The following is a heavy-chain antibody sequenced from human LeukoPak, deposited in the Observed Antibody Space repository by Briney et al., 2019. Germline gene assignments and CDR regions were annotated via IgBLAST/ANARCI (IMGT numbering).Heavy chain of an antibody. CDR1: GYTFTGYY. D-gene: IGHD4-23*01. CDR3: ARDLLGYGGNSDYFDY. CDR2: INPNSGGT. Sequence: ASVKVSCKASGYTFTGYYMHWVRQAPGQGLEWMGWINPNSGGTNYAQKFQGRVAMTRDMSISTAYMELSRLRSDDTAVYYCARDLLGYGGNSDYFDYWGQGTLVTVSS. J-gene: IGHJ4*02. V-gene: IGHV1-2*02.